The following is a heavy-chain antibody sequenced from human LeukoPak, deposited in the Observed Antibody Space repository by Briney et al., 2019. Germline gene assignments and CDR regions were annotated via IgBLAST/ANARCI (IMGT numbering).Heavy chain of an antibody. CDR1: GFTFSNYG. V-gene: IGHV3-30*03. J-gene: IGHJ3*02. CDR2: ISYDGIMAFISFDGSNR. D-gene: IGHD2/OR15-2a*01. Sequence: GRSLRLSCAASGFTFSNYGMHWVRQAPGKGLEWVAFISYDGIMAFISFDGSNRHYVDSAKGRFTISRDNSKNTLYLQMNSLRAEDTAVYYCARDGPWGSTTELGHAFDIWGQGTMVTVSS. CDR3: ARDGPWGSTTELGHAFDI.